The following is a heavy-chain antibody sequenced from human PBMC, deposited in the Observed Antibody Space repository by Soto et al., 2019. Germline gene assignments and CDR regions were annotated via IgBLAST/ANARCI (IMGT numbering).Heavy chain of an antibody. Sequence: QVQLQESGPGLVKPSQTLSLTCTVSGGSISSGGYYWSWIRQHPGKGLEWIGYIYYSGSTYYNPSLKSRVTISVDTSKNQFSLKLSSVTAADTAVYYCARDTLLGYCSGGSCSDYYGMDVWGQGTTVTVSS. CDR1: GGSISSGGYY. CDR3: ARDTLLGYCSGGSCSDYYGMDV. CDR2: IYYSGST. V-gene: IGHV4-31*03. D-gene: IGHD2-15*01. J-gene: IGHJ6*02.